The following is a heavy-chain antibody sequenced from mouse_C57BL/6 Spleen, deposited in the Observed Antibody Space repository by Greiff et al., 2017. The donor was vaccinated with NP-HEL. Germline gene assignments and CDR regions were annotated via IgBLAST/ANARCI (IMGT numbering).Heavy chain of an antibody. CDR1: GYTFTDYE. CDR3: TRTLVATDYGMDS. J-gene: IGHJ4*01. D-gene: IGHD1-1*01. Sequence: VQLQQSGAELVRPGASVTLSCKASGYTFTDYEMHWVKQTPVHGLDWIGAIDPETGGTAYNQKFKGKAILTADTSSSTAYMELRSLTSEDSAVYYCTRTLVATDYGMDSWGQGTSVTVTS. CDR2: IDPETGGT. V-gene: IGHV1-15*01.